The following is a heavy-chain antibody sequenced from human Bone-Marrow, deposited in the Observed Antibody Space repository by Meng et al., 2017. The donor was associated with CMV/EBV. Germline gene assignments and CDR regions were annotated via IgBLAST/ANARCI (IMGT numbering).Heavy chain of an antibody. V-gene: IGHV4-31*03. Sequence: SETLSLTCTVSGGSISSGGYYWSWIRQHPGKGLEWIGYIYYSGSTYYNPSLKSRVTISVDTSKNQFSLKLSSVTAADTAVYYCAEILMTTVTYYFDYWGQGTLVTFAS. D-gene: IGHD4-17*01. CDR1: GGSISSGGYY. CDR2: IYYSGST. J-gene: IGHJ4*02. CDR3: AEILMTTVTYYFDY.